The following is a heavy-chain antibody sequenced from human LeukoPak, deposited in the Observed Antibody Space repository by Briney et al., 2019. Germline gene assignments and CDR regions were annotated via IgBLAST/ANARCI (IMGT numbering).Heavy chain of an antibody. J-gene: IGHJ4*02. CDR3: TTNGYGDYTFDY. CDR2: IKSKTDGGTT. V-gene: IGHV3-15*01. CDR1: AFTFSSYS. Sequence: GGSLRLSCAASAFTFSSYSMNWVRQAPGKGLGWVGRIKSKTDGGTTDYAAPVKGRFTISRDDSKNTLYLQMNSLKTEDTAVYYCTTNGYGDYTFDYWGQGTLVTVSS. D-gene: IGHD4-17*01.